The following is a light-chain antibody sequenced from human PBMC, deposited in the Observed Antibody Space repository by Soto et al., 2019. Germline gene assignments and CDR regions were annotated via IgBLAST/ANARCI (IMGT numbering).Light chain of an antibody. CDR3: GAGHGSGGNFVYV. CDR2: VGTGGIVG. J-gene: IGLJ2*01. V-gene: IGLV9-49*01. CDR1: SGYSNYK. Sequence: QLVLTQPPSASASLGASVTLTCTLSSGYSNYKVDWYQQRPGKGPRFGMRVGTGGIVGSKGDGIPDRFSVLGSGLNRFLTIKNIQEEDESDYHGGAGHGSGGNFVYVFGGGTKVTVL.